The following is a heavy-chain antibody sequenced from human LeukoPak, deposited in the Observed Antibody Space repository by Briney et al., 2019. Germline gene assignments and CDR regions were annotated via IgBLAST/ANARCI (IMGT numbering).Heavy chain of an antibody. CDR1: GASISSSGYY. J-gene: IGHJ4*02. CDR3: AIHSYYFDY. V-gene: IGHV4-39*01. CDR2: IYYSGST. Sequence: SETPSLTCTVSGASISSSGYYWGWIRQPPGKGLEWIVSIYYSGSTYYNPSLKSRVTISEDTSKNQFSLKLSSVTAADTAVYYCAIHSYYFDYWGQGTLVTVSS.